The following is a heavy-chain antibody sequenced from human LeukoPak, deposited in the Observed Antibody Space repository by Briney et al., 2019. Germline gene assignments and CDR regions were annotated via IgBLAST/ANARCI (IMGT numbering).Heavy chain of an antibody. D-gene: IGHD3-16*02. V-gene: IGHV4-4*07. Sequence: PSETLSLTCTVSGGSISSYYWSWIRQPAGKGLEWIGRIYTSGSTNYNPSLKSRVTMSVDTSKNQFSLKLSSVTAADTAVYYCARTIMITLGGIIAHYMDVWGKGTTVTVSS. CDR3: ARTIMITLGGIIAHYMDV. CDR2: IYTSGST. CDR1: GGSISSYY. J-gene: IGHJ6*03.